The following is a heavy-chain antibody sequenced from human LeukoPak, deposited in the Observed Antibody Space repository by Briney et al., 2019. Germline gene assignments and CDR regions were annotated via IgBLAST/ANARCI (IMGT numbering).Heavy chain of an antibody. J-gene: IGHJ4*02. Sequence: GASVKVSCKVSGYTLTELSMHWVRQAPGKGLEWMGGFDPEDGETIYAQKFQGRVTMTEDTSTDTAYMELSSLRSEDTAVYYCATGLLAAAGTWDDYWGQGTLVTVSS. V-gene: IGHV1-24*01. CDR1: GYTLTELS. D-gene: IGHD6-13*01. CDR3: ATGLLAAAGTWDDY. CDR2: FDPEDGET.